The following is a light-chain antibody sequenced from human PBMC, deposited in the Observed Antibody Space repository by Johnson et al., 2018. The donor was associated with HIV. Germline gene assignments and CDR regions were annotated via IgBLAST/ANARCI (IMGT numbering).Light chain of an antibody. CDR3: ASWDRSLTVGTV. CDR2: ENN. Sequence: QSVLTQPPSVSAAPGQNITISCSGSSSNIGNNYVSWYQQLPGTAPKLLIYENNKRPSGIPDRFSGSKSGTSATLGITGLQTGDEADDYCASWDRSLTVGTVFGPGTRVTVL. J-gene: IGLJ1*01. CDR1: SSNIGNNY. V-gene: IGLV1-51*02.